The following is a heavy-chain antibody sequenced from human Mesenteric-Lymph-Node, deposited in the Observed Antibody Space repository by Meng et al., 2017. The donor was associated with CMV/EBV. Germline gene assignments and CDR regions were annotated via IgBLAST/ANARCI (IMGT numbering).Heavy chain of an antibody. CDR3: TRDFD. CDR1: GFTFGDYA. Sequence: GESLKISCTASGFTFGDYAMSWVRQAPGKGLEWVGFIRSKAYGGTTEYAASVKGRFTISRDDSKSIAYLQMNSLKTEDTAVYYCTRDFDWGQGTLVTVSS. J-gene: IGHJ4*02. V-gene: IGHV3-49*04. CDR2: IRSKAYGGTT.